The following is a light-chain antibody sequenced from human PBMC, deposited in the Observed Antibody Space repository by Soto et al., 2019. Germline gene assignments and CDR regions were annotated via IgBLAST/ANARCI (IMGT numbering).Light chain of an antibody. CDR1: QDIRKY. CDR3: QQYNSYS. Sequence: IQMTQSPSSLSASVGDRVTITCQATQDIRKYLNWYQQKPGKAPKLLIYDASSLETGVPSRFSGSGSGTDFTLTISSLQPEDFATYYCQQYNSYSFGQGTKVDI. CDR2: DAS. V-gene: IGKV1-33*01. J-gene: IGKJ1*01.